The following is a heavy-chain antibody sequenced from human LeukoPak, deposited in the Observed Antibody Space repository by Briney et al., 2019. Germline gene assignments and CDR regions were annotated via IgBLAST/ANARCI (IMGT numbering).Heavy chain of an antibody. J-gene: IGHJ4*02. CDR2: IYYDGNT. Sequence: AAETLSLTCTVSGFSISSYCWSWIRQAPGEGLEWVGCIYYDGNTEYTTSLKSRVNISVDQSNNQLSVKMSSVTAAETPVYYCARHGTQCLRYHNFDYWGQGTLVTVSS. V-gene: IGHV4-59*08. D-gene: IGHD6-19*01. CDR1: GFSISSYC. CDR3: ARHGTQCLRYHNFDY.